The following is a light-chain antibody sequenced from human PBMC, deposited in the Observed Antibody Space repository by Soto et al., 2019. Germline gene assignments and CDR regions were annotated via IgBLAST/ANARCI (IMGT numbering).Light chain of an antibody. V-gene: IGKV3-20*01. CDR3: QRYGTSTA. CDR1: QSVSNRY. CDR2: DAS. J-gene: IGKJ5*01. Sequence: EIVLTQSPGTLSLSPGERATLSCRASQSVSNRYLAWYQQKPGQAPRLLISDASNRVTGIPDRFSGSGSGTDFILPLRGLEPEDFAVYSCQRYGTSTAFAQGTRREF.